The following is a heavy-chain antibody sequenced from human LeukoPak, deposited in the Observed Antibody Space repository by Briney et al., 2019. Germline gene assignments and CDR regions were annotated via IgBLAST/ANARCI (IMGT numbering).Heavy chain of an antibody. CDR3: TTGYSGYDQPGAY. D-gene: IGHD5-12*01. CDR2: IKSKTDGGTT. CDR1: GFTFSNAW. V-gene: IGHV3-15*01. Sequence: GGSLRLFCAASGFTFSNAWMSWVRQAPGKGLEWVGRIKSKTDGGTTDYAAPVKGRFTISRDDSKNTLYLQMNSLKTEDTAVYYCTTGYSGYDQPGAYWGQGTLVTVSS. J-gene: IGHJ4*02.